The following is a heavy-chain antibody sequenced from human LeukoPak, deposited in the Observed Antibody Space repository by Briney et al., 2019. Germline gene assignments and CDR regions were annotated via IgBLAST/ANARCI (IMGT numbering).Heavy chain of an antibody. D-gene: IGHD2-2*01. V-gene: IGHV3-7*01. CDR1: GYTFSDYW. Sequence: GGSLRLSCTASGYTFSDYWMTWVRQAPGKGLEWVANIKQDGSAKYYVDSVKGRFTISRDNAKNSLYLQMDSLRVEDTATYYCARWRGSTSERSDYWGQGTLVTVSS. CDR2: IKQDGSAK. J-gene: IGHJ4*02. CDR3: ARWRGSTSERSDY.